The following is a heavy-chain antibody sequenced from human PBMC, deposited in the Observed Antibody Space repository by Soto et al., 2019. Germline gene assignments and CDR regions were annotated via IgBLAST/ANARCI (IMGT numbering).Heavy chain of an antibody. V-gene: IGHV4-59*01. CDR1: GGSISRYY. CDR2: IYYDGTT. J-gene: IGHJ4*02. D-gene: IGHD5-18*01. Sequence: PSETLSLPCTVSGGSISRYYWSWTRQPPGKGLERLGYIYYDGTTNYSPSLKSRVTISVDTSNNQFSLRLSSVTAADTAVYYCARAGYSYGFGYYYDYWGQGTLVTVSS. CDR3: ARAGYSYGFGYYYDY.